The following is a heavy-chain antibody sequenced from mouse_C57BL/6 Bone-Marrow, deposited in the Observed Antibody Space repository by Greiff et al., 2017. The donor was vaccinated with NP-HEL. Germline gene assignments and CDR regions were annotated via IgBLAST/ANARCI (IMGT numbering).Heavy chain of an antibody. CDR1: GFTFSSYG. Sequence: DVKLVESGGDLVKPGGSLKLSCAASGFTFSSYGMSWVRQTPDKRLEWVATISSGGSYTYYPDSVKGRFTISRDNAKNTLYLQMSSLKSEDTAMYYCARHDHYYGSSPYWYFDVWGTGTTVTVSS. CDR2: ISSGGSYT. D-gene: IGHD1-1*01. V-gene: IGHV5-6*02. J-gene: IGHJ1*03. CDR3: ARHDHYYGSSPYWYFDV.